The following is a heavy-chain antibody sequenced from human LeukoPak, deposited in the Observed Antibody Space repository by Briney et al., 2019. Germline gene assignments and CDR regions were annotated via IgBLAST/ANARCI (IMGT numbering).Heavy chain of an antibody. J-gene: IGHJ4*02. V-gene: IGHV1-69*13. D-gene: IGHD3-10*01. CDR1: GGTFSSYA. CDR2: IIPIFGTA. Sequence: SVKVSCKASGGTFSSYAISWVRQAPGQGLEWMGGIIPIFGTANYAQKFQGRVTITADESTSTAYMELSSLRSEDTAVYYCLLYYYGSGSYYNVDFDYWGQGTLVTVSS. CDR3: LLYYYGSGSYYNVDFDY.